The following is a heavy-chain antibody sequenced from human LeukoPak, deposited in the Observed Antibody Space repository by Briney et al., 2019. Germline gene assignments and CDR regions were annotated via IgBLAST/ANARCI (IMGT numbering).Heavy chain of an antibody. CDR1: GFTFSSFG. CDR3: ARSSYGSGTDGNFDY. D-gene: IGHD3-10*01. V-gene: IGHV3-30*03. J-gene: IGHJ4*02. CDR2: ISYDGSNK. Sequence: GGSLRLSCAASGFTFSSFGMHWVRQAPGKGLEWVAVISYDGSNKYYADSVKRRFTMSRDNSKNTLYLQMNSLRAEDTAVYYCARSSYGSGTDGNFDYWGQGTLVTVSS.